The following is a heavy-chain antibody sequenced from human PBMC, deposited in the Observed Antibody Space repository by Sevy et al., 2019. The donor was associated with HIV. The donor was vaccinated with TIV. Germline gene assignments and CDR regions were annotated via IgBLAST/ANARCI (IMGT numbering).Heavy chain of an antibody. CDR2: INPNNGGT. V-gene: IGHV1-2*02. D-gene: IGHD2-2*01. J-gene: IGHJ5*02. CDR1: GYTFNGYY. CDR3: ARGIIVPTTVFGWFDP. Sequence: ASVKVSCKASGYTFNGYYMHWVRQAPGQGLEWMGWINPNNGGTNYAQKFQGRVTMTRETSINTAYMELTRLRSDDTAVYYCARGIIVPTTVFGWFDPWGQGTLVTVSS.